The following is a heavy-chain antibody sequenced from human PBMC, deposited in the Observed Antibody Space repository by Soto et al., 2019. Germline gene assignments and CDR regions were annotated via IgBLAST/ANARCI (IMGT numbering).Heavy chain of an antibody. CDR2: ISSSGTTI. CDR3: ARDRSYAMEV. J-gene: IGHJ6*02. CDR1: GFTFGTNA. V-gene: IGHV3-48*01. Sequence: PGGSLRLSCAASGFTFGTNAMNWVRQGPGKGLEWVSHISSSGTTIYYTDSLKGRFTVSRDNAKNSLYLQMTSLRAEDTAVYFCARDRSYAMEVWGQGTRVTVSS.